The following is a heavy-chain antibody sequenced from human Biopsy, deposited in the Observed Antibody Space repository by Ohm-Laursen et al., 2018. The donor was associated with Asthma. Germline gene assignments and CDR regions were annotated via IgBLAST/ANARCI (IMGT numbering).Heavy chain of an antibody. CDR1: GFTVSTNG. CDR3: AKRRGYSDLTDFDH. J-gene: IGHJ4*02. Sequence: SLRLSCAAPGFTVSTNGMSWVRQPPGKGLEWVAVVSYDGGVVHYADSMKGRFTISRDNAKSTLYLQMNRLRTDDTVVYFCAKRRGYSDLTDFDHWGQGTLVTVSS. CDR2: VSYDGGVV. V-gene: IGHV3-30*18. D-gene: IGHD3-3*01.